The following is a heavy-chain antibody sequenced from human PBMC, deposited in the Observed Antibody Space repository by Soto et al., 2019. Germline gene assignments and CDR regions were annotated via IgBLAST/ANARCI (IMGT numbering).Heavy chain of an antibody. CDR1: GDTAGNNS. D-gene: IGHD1-1*01. CDR2: IYSGGAT. CDR3: ARDGTYNWV. Sequence: VLLVESGGGLVQPVGSLRVSCAASGDTAGNNSMRWVRQAPGKGLGWGSLIYSGGATYYADSVKGRFTISRDNSKNTLYLQMNSLRAEDTAVYYCARDGTYNWVGGQGILVTVSS. J-gene: IGHJ4*02. V-gene: IGHV3-66*01.